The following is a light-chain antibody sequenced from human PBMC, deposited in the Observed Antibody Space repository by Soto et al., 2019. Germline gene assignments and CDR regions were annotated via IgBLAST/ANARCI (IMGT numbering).Light chain of an antibody. J-gene: IGKJ2*01. CDR2: KAS. CDR3: QQAYT. Sequence: DIQMTHSPSTLSASVGDRVTITCRASQSISSWLAWYQQKPGKAPKLLIYKASSLESGVPSRFSGSGSGTEFTLTISSLQPDDFATYYCQQAYTFGQGTKLEIK. V-gene: IGKV1-5*03. CDR1: QSISSW.